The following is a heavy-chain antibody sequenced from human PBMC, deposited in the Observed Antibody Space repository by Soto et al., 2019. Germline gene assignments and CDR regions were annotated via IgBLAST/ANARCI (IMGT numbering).Heavy chain of an antibody. CDR3: ARGSKGIAAAGFYYYYYMDV. CDR2: INHSGST. D-gene: IGHD6-13*01. Sequence: SETLSLTCAVYGGSFSGYYWSWIRQPPGKGLEWIGEINHSGSTNYNPSLKSRVTISVDTSKNQFSLKLSSVTAADTAVYYCARGSKGIAAAGFYYYYYMDVWGKGTTVTVSS. CDR1: GGSFSGYY. J-gene: IGHJ6*03. V-gene: IGHV4-34*01.